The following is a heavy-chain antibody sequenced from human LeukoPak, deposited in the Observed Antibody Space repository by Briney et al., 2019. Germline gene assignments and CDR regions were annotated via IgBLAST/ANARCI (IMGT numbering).Heavy chain of an antibody. Sequence: GGSLRLSCAAAGFTFSSYSMNWVRQAPGKGLEWVSSISSSSSYIYYADSVKGRFTISRDNAKNSLYLQMISLRAEDTAVYYCAKDPNNYGYFAPDYFDYWGQGTLVTVSS. CDR2: ISSSSSYI. J-gene: IGHJ4*02. V-gene: IGHV3-21*01. CDR1: GFTFSSYS. D-gene: IGHD5-18*01. CDR3: AKDPNNYGYFAPDYFDY.